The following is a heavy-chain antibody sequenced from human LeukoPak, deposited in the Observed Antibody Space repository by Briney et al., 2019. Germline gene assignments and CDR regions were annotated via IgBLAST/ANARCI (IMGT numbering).Heavy chain of an antibody. Sequence: GGSLRLSCAASGFTFDDYSMHWVRQAPGKGLEWVAGISWNSGSICYADSVKGRFTISRDNAKNSLYLQMNSLRAEDTALYYCATGYSSGWPPYYWGKGTLVTVSS. CDR1: GFTFDDYS. CDR3: ATGYSSGWPPYY. D-gene: IGHD6-19*01. J-gene: IGHJ4*02. V-gene: IGHV3-9*01. CDR2: ISWNSGSI.